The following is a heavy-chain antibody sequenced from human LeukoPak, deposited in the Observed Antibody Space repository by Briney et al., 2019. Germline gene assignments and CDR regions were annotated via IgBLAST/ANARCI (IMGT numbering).Heavy chain of an antibody. J-gene: IGHJ4*02. Sequence: SVNVSCKASGCTFSSYAISWVRRAPGPGHGWVGGFIPIFGTADNAQTFPGRVRITMDRATSTANLELSRLRSEDTAVYYCARAMVQYQLPHFDYWGQGTLVTVTS. CDR2: FIPIFGTA. CDR1: GCTFSSYA. CDR3: ARAMVQYQLPHFDY. D-gene: IGHD2-2*01. V-gene: IGHV1-69*05.